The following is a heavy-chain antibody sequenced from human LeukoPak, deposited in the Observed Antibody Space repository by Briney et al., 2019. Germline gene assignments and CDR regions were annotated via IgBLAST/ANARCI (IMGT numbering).Heavy chain of an antibody. V-gene: IGHV3-23*01. CDR3: AKGEYSSGQEDV. CDR1: GLTFNDYA. CDR2: ISGSGGST. J-gene: IGHJ6*02. Sequence: GGSVRLSCGASGLTFNDYAMSWVRQAPGKGLEWVSAISGSGGSTYYADSVKGRFTISRDNSKNTLYLQMNSLRAEDTAVYYCAKGEYSSGQEDVWGQGTTVTVSS. D-gene: IGHD6-19*01.